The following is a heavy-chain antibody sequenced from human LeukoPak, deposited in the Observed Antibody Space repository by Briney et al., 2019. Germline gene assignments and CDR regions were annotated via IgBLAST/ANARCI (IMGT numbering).Heavy chain of an antibody. CDR3: AREGRSIMYCTNGVCYTDPLYYYGMDV. CDR2: IIPIFGTA. V-gene: IGHV1-69*01. J-gene: IGHJ6*02. CDR1: GGTFSSYA. D-gene: IGHD2-8*01. Sequence: SVNVSCKASGGTFSSYAISWVRQAPGQGLEWMGGIIPIFGTANYAQKFQGRVTITADESTSTAYMELSSLRSEDTAVYYCAREGRSIMYCTNGVCYTDPLYYYGMDVWGQGTTVTVSS.